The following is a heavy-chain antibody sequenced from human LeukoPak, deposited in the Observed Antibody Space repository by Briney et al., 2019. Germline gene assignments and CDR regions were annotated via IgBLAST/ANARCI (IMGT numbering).Heavy chain of an antibody. Sequence: GGSLRLSCAASGFTFSSYGMHWVRQAPGKGLEWVSVIYSGGSTYYADSVKGRFTISRDNSKNTLYLQMNSLRAEDTAVYYCARQTYYDILTELDYWGQGTLVTVSS. CDR1: GFTFSSYG. CDR3: ARQTYYDILTELDY. V-gene: IGHV3-66*04. CDR2: IYSGGST. D-gene: IGHD3-9*01. J-gene: IGHJ4*02.